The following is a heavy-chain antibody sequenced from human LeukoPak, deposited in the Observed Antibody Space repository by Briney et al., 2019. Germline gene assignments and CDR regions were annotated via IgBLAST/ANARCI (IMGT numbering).Heavy chain of an antibody. J-gene: IGHJ4*02. V-gene: IGHV4-59*08. CDR1: GGSISSYY. Sequence: SETQSLTCTVSGGSISSYYWSWIRQPPGKGLEWIGYIYYSGSTNYNPSLESRVTISVDTSKNQFSLKLSSVTAADTAVYYCARLPGSSWYYFDYWGQGTLVTVSS. D-gene: IGHD6-13*01. CDR3: ARLPGSSWYYFDY. CDR2: IYYSGST.